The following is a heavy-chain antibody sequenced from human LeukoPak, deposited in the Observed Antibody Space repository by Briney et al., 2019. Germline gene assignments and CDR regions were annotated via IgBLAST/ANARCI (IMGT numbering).Heavy chain of an antibody. Sequence: AGGSLRLSCAASGFTFSNAWMSWVRQAPGKGLEWVGFIRSKAYGGATEYAASVKGRFTISRDDSKSIAYLQMNSLKTEDTAVYYCTRVGYCSGGSCYHPVGGWGQGTLVTVSS. CDR3: TRVGYCSGGSCYHPVGG. D-gene: IGHD2-15*01. J-gene: IGHJ4*02. CDR2: IRSKAYGGAT. CDR1: GFTFSNAW. V-gene: IGHV3-49*04.